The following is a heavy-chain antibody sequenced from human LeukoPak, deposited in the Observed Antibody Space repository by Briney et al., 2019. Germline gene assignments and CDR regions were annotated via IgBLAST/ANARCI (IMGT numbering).Heavy chain of an antibody. CDR2: IRYDGSNK. D-gene: IGHD3-3*01. CDR1: GFTFSSYG. CDR3: AKDARDRLRFLEWSSFDY. Sequence: PGGSLRLSCAASGFTFSSYGMHWVRQAPGKGLEWVAFIRYDGSNKYYADSVKGRFTISRDNSKNTLYLQMNSLRAEDTAVYYCAKDARDRLRFLEWSSFDYWGQGTLVTVFS. V-gene: IGHV3-30*02. J-gene: IGHJ4*02.